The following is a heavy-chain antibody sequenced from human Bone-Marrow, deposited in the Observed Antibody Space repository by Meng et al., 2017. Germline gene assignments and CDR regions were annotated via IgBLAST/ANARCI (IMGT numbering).Heavy chain of an antibody. D-gene: IGHD6-13*01. CDR3: ARESDSSSWYWFDP. J-gene: IGHJ5*02. CDR2: ITSSGGTI. CDR1: GFTFSSYE. Sequence: GESLKISCTASGFTFSSYEMNWVRQPPGKGLEWVSYITSSGGTIYYADSVKGRVTISRDNAKNSLYLQMNSLRAEDTAVYYCARESDSSSWYWFDPWGQGTLVTVSS. V-gene: IGHV3-48*03.